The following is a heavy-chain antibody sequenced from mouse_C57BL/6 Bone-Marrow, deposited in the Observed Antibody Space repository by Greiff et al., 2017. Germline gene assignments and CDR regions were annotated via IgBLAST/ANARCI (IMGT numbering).Heavy chain of an antibody. D-gene: IGHD2-2*01. CDR3: ARGTLGYEGFAY. V-gene: IGHV1-69*01. CDR1: GYTFTSYW. J-gene: IGHJ3*01. Sequence: CKASGYTFTSYWMHWVKQRPGQGLEWIGEIDPSDSYTNYNQKFKGKSTLTVDKSSSTAYMQLSSLTSEDSAVYYCARGTLGYEGFAYWGQGILVTVSA. CDR2: IDPSDSYT.